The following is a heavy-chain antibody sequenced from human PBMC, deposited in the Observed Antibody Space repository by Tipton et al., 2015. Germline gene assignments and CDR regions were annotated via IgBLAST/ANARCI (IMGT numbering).Heavy chain of an antibody. Sequence: SLRLSCAASGFNFSDYSMNWVRQAPGKGLEWVAYISAGGDIVYYVDSVKGRFTISRDNAKNSLYLQMNSLSDEDTAVYFCTRARPGDCWGQGTLVTVSS. V-gene: IGHV3-48*02. CDR1: GFNFSDYS. D-gene: IGHD6-6*01. CDR3: TRARPGDC. J-gene: IGHJ4*02. CDR2: ISAGGDIV.